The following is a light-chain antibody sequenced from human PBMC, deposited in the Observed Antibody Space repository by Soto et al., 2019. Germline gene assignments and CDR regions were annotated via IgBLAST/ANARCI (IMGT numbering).Light chain of an antibody. J-gene: IGLJ1*01. CDR1: SSDIGAYDH. CDR3: ISYTVSRSYV. Sequence: QSALTQPASVSGSPGQSITISCSGTSSDIGAYDHVAWFQQFPGKTPKLVIYGVSNRPSGVSYRFSGSKSGNTASLTISGLQADDEADYYCISYTVSRSYVFGPGTKVTVL. CDR2: GVS. V-gene: IGLV2-14*01.